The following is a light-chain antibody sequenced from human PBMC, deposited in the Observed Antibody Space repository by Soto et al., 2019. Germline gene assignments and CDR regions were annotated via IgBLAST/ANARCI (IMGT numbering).Light chain of an antibody. J-gene: IGKJ1*01. CDR3: QQYGSSPPRT. Sequence: EIVLTQSPGTLSLSPGERGTLSCRASQRFGSSNLAWYQQKPGQAPRLLIYSTSSRATGIPDRFSGSGSGADFTLSISRLEPEDFAVYYCQQYGSSPPRTFGQGTKVDIK. CDR1: QRFGSSN. CDR2: STS. V-gene: IGKV3-20*01.